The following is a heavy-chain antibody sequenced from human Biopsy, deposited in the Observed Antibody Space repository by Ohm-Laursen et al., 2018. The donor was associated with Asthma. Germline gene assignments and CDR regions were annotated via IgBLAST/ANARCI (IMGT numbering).Heavy chain of an antibody. CDR1: GGSISSGGYS. D-gene: IGHD5-24*01. Sequence: PSLTCAVPGGSISSGGYSWSWIRQPPGKGLEWIGYIYHRGSTYYNPSLKSRVTISVDRSKNQFSLKLSSVTAADTAVYYCARVKDGYNFDYWGQGTLVTVSS. CDR3: ARVKDGYNFDY. J-gene: IGHJ4*02. V-gene: IGHV4-30-2*01. CDR2: IYHRGST.